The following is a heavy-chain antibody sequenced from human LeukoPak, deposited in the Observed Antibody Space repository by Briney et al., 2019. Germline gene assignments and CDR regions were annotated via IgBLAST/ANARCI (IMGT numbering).Heavy chain of an antibody. CDR3: VRESSGAVDY. CDR2: INRDGNPT. J-gene: IGHJ4*02. CDR1: GFTFSTYW. D-gene: IGHD1-26*01. V-gene: IGHV3-74*01. Sequence: PGGSLRLSCAASGFTFSTYWMRWVRQGPGKGLVWVSRINRDGNPTTYADFVKGRFTISRDNVKNTLYLQMNSLRAEDTAVYYCVRESSGAVDYWGQGTLVTVSS.